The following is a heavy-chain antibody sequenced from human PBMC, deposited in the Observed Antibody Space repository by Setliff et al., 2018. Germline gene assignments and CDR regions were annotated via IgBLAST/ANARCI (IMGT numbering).Heavy chain of an antibody. V-gene: IGHV1-69*13. CDR1: GGTFSNFA. CDR3: ARVQWEIAVRFHYNRMDV. CDR2: IIPMFRTP. J-gene: IGHJ6*04. D-gene: IGHD1-26*01. Sequence: SVKVSCKASGGTFSNFAISWVRQAPGQGFEWLGGIIPMFRTPEYAQKFQGRVTISADESRTAVYMELSSLRFDDAAVYYCARVQWEIAVRFHYNRMDVWGEGTQVTVSS.